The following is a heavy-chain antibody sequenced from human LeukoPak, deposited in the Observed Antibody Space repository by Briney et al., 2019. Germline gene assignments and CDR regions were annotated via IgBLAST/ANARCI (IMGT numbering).Heavy chain of an antibody. CDR2: INHSGST. D-gene: IGHD3-22*01. CDR3: ARMDYYDSSGYYNYYGMDV. CDR1: GGSFSGYY. Sequence: PSETLSLTCAVYGGSFSGYYWSWIRQPPGKGLEWIGEINHSGSTNYNPSLKSRVTISVDTSKNQFSLKLSSVTAADTAVYYCARMDYYDSSGYYNYYGMDVWGQGTTVTVSS. J-gene: IGHJ6*02. V-gene: IGHV4-34*01.